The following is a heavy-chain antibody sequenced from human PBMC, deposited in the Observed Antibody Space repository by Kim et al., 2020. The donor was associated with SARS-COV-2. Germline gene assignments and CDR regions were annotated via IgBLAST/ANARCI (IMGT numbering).Heavy chain of an antibody. D-gene: IGHD3-9*01. J-gene: IGHJ4*02. V-gene: IGHV1-18*01. CDR3: ARGSRTTGYDY. Sequence: TNYAEKSRGRFTMTTDTSTSTAHMELRSLRSADTAVYYCARGSRTTGYDYWGQGNLVTVSS. CDR2: T.